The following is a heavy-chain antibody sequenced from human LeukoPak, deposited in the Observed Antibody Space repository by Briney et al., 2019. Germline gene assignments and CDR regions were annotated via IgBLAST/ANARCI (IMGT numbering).Heavy chain of an antibody. CDR1: GGSISSSSYY. Sequence: SETLSLTCTVSGGSISSSSYYWGWIRQPPGKGLEWIGSIYYSGSTYYNPSLKSRVTISVDTSKNQFSLKLSSVTAADTAVYYCARGGRVATWDYWGQGTLVTVSS. V-gene: IGHV4-39*01. J-gene: IGHJ4*02. D-gene: IGHD5-12*01. CDR2: IYYSGST. CDR3: ARGGRVATWDY.